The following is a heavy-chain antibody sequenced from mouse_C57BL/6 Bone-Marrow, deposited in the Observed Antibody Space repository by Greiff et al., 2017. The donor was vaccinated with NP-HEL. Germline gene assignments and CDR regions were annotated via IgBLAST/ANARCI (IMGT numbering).Heavy chain of an antibody. D-gene: IGHD1-1*01. CDR1: GYTFTSYW. CDR2: IDPSDSYT. V-gene: IGHV1-50*01. CDR3: HDYYGSSPWYFDV. Sequence: VQLQQPGAELVKPGASVKLSCKASGYTFTSYWMQWVKQRPGQGLEWIGEIDPSDSYTNYNQKFKGKATLTVDTSSSTAYMQLSSLTSEDSAVYYCHDYYGSSPWYFDVWGTGTTVTVSS. J-gene: IGHJ1*03.